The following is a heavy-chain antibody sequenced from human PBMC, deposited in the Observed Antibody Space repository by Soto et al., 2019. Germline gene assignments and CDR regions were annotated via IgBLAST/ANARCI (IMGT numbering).Heavy chain of an antibody. CDR2: IYYSGST. J-gene: IGHJ6*03. V-gene: IGHV4-39*01. CDR1: GGSISSSSYY. Sequence: PSETLSLTCTVSGGSISSSSYYWGWIRQPPGKGLEWIGSIYYSGSTYYNPSLKSRVTISVDTSKNQFSLKLSSVTAADTAVYYCARQRRVVVAATGYYYYYMDVWGKGTTVTSP. CDR3: ARQRRVVVAATGYYYYYMDV. D-gene: IGHD2-15*01.